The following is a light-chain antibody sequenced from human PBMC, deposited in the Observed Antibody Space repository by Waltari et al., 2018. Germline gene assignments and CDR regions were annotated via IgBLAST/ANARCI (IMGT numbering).Light chain of an antibody. CDR2: EDT. CDR1: CLDSPIAHL. J-gene: IGLJ2*01. Sequence: QHTLPHPAAVSGSPGPPITIPSSGSCLDSPIAHLVSWYQHQPGGAPQLLIFEDTKRPSGVSFRFSGSKSGDTASLIISGLQVEDEADYYCCSNACDRAFGVIFGGGTRVTVL. CDR3: CSNACDRAFGVI. V-gene: IGLV2-23*01.